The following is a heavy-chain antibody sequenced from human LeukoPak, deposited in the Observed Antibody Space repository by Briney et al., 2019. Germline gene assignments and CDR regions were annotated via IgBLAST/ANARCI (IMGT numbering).Heavy chain of an antibody. J-gene: IGHJ4*02. CDR3: ALDPWGPVVPAAMDFDY. CDR1: GFTFSSYS. V-gene: IGHV3-21*01. Sequence: NPGGSLRLSCAASGFTFSSYSMNWVRQAPGKGLEWVSSISSSSSCIYYADSVKGRFTISRDNAKNSLYLQMNSLRAEDTAVYYCALDPWGPVVPAAMDFDYWGQGTLVTVSS. CDR2: ISSSSSCI. D-gene: IGHD2-2*01.